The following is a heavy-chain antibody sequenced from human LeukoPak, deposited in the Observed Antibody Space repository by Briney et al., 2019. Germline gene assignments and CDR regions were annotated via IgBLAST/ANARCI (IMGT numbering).Heavy chain of an antibody. J-gene: IGHJ4*02. CDR1: GGTFSSYA. Sequence: RASVKVSCKASGGTFSSYAISWVRQAPGQGLEWMGGIIPIFHTPNYAQKFLGRITITADEPTNTAYMELSSLRSDDTAVYYCARVPSMVRRTFYFDYWGQGTLVTVSS. V-gene: IGHV1-69*13. CDR3: ARVPSMVRRTFYFDY. D-gene: IGHD3-10*01. CDR2: IIPIFHTP.